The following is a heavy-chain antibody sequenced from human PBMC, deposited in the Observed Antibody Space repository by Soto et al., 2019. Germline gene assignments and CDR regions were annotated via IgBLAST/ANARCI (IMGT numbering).Heavy chain of an antibody. V-gene: IGHV2-5*02. CDR1: AFSLSTPTVG. CDR3: AHFPSPGTPVLHY. J-gene: IGHJ4*02. Sequence: QITLKKSGPTLVRPTQALTLTCSFSAFSLSTPTVGVGWIRQPPGKALEWIALIYWDDDKRYSPSLKSRLTITKDTARNQVVLTMTNMDPVDTATYFCAHFPSPGTPVLHYWGLATLVIVSS. CDR2: IYWDDDK. D-gene: IGHD6-13*01.